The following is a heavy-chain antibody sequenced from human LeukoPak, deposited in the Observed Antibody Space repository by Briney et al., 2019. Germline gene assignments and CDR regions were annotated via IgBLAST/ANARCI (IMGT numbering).Heavy chain of an antibody. V-gene: IGHV4-61*02. Sequence: PSETLSLTCTVSGGAISSGAYYWGWIRQPAGKGLEWIGRIYTSGSTNYNPSLKSRVTISVDTSKNQFSLQLRSVIAADTAVYYCARDPLHHDAFDIWGQGTMVTVSS. J-gene: IGHJ3*02. CDR3: ARDPLHHDAFDI. CDR2: IYTSGST. CDR1: GGAISSGAYY.